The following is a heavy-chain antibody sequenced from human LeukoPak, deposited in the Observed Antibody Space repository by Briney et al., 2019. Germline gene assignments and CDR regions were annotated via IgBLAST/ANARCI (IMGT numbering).Heavy chain of an antibody. CDR3: ARGAPPGYCSSTSCYEDY. D-gene: IGHD2-2*01. Sequence: PSETLSLTCTVSGGSISSGGHYWSWIRQPAGKGLEWIGRIYSSGSTNYNPSLKSRVTISLDTSKNQFSLKLSSVTAADTAVYYCARGAPPGYCSSTSCYEDYWGQGTLVTVSS. V-gene: IGHV4-61*02. J-gene: IGHJ4*02. CDR1: GGSISSGGHY. CDR2: IYSSGST.